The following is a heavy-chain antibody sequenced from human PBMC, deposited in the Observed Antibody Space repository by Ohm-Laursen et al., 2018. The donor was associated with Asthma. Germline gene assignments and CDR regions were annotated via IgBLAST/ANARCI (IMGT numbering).Heavy chain of an antibody. CDR2: MYYSGST. D-gene: IGHD1-14*01. V-gene: IGHV4-31*03. J-gene: IGHJ5*02. CDR1: GGSITTGGHY. Sequence: SDTLSLTCPVSGGSITTGGHYWAWIRQHPGKGLEWIAYMYYSGSTRYNPSLRSRIIMSADTSKNKFSLKLTSVTAADTAVYYCARLPRTEGNWFDPWGQGTLVTVSS. CDR3: ARLPRTEGNWFDP.